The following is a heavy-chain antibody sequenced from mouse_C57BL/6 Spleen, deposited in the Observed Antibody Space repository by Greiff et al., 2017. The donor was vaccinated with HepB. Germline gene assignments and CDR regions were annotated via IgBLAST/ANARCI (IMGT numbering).Heavy chain of an antibody. Sequence: DVMLVESGGGLVQPGGSLKLSCAASGFTFSDYYMYWVRQTPEKRLEWVAYISNGGGSTYYPDTVKGRFTISRDNAKNTLYLQMSHLKSEDTAMYYCARQKEYDYDGFAYWGQGTLVTVSA. CDR1: GFTFSDYY. CDR3: ARQKEYDYDGFAY. D-gene: IGHD2-4*01. J-gene: IGHJ3*01. CDR2: ISNGGGST. V-gene: IGHV5-12*01.